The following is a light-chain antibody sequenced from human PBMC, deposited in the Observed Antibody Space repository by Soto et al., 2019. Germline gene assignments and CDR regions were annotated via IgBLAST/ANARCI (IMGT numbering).Light chain of an antibody. CDR2: GLS. Sequence: EIVLTQSPGTLSLSPGERATLSCRASQSVRSIYLSWYQQKLCQSPLFLIYGLSNMDTGIPERFSGSGSGTDLTLTISSMESEDFAVYYCQQYGSTPSTFGQATKVEI. V-gene: IGKV3-20*01. CDR3: QQYGSTPST. CDR1: QSVRSIY. J-gene: IGKJ1*01.